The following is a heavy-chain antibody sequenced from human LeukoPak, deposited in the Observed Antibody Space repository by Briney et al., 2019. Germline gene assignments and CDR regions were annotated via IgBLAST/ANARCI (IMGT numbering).Heavy chain of an antibody. V-gene: IGHV4-59*01. CDR1: GGSISSYY. CDR3: AGGPPGNDAFDI. D-gene: IGHD3-16*01. J-gene: IGHJ3*02. Sequence: PSETLSLTCTVSGGSISSYYWSWIRQPPGKGLEWIGYIYYSGSTNYNPPLKSRVTISVDTSKNQFSLKLSSVTAADTAVYYCAGGPPGNDAFDIWGQGTMVTVSS. CDR2: IYYSGST.